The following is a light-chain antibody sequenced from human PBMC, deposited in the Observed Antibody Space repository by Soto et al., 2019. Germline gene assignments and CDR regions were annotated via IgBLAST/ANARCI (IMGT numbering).Light chain of an antibody. CDR1: SIDVGGYNY. J-gene: IGLJ1*01. V-gene: IGLV2-11*01. CDR3: CSYAGSYTYV. CDR2: DVS. Sequence: ALTQPRSVSGSPGQSVTISCTGTSIDVGGYNYVSWYQQHPGKAPKLMIYDVSKRPSGVPDRFSGSKSGNTASLTISGLQAEDEADYYCCSYAGSYTYVFXTGSKVAVL.